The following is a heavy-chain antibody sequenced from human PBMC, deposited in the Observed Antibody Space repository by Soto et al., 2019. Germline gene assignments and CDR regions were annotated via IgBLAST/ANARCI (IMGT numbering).Heavy chain of an antibody. CDR3: AKSFSSNWYDYFDY. Sequence: GESLSLSCAASGITFSADAMSWVRQAPGKGLEWVSAISGSGATTYYADSVKGRFTISRDKSKNTLYLQMNSLRAEDTALYYCAKSFSSNWYDYFDYWGQGSLVTVSS. CDR1: GITFSADA. D-gene: IGHD6-13*01. V-gene: IGHV3-23*01. CDR2: ISGSGATT. J-gene: IGHJ4*02.